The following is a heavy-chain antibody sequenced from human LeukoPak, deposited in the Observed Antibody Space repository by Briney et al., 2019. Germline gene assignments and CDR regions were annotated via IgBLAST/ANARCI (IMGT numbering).Heavy chain of an antibody. CDR1: GFSFSNSW. V-gene: IGHV3-7*01. CDR3: GRGEGFLVDH. J-gene: IGHJ4*02. Sequence: GGSLRLSCVASGFSFSNSWMTWVRRAPGKGLEWVANIKQGGSSKYYVDSVKGRFTISRDDAKNSLLLQMNSLRAEDTAVYYCGRGEGFLVDHWGQGTLVTVST. D-gene: IGHD3-3*01. CDR2: IKQGGSSK.